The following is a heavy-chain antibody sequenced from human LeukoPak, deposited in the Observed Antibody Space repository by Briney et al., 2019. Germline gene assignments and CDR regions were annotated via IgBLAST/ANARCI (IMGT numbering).Heavy chain of an antibody. V-gene: IGHV4-39*07. CDR3: ARLGGYDSLTVDY. CDR1: GGSISSSGYY. CDR2: IYHSGST. J-gene: IGHJ4*02. D-gene: IGHD3-9*01. Sequence: SETLSLTCTVSGGSISSSGYYWGWIRQPPGKGLEWIGSIYHSGSTYYNPSLKSRVTISVDTSKNQFSLKLSSVTAADTAVYYCARLGGYDSLTVDYWGQGTLVTVSS.